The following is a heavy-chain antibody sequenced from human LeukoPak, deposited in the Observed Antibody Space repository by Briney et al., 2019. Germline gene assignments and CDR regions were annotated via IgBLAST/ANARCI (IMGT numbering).Heavy chain of an antibody. Sequence: GAAVKVPCKACGYTFTSYDIKWVGQATGRGLEWVGYMKPHSGNTDYAQKFQGRVTMPRNTSINTAYLELSSLRSEDTAVYYCASGKVYSYYMDVWGKGTTVTVSS. J-gene: IGHJ6*03. CDR3: ASGKVYSYYMDV. CDR1: GYTFTSYD. D-gene: IGHD2-21*01. V-gene: IGHV1-8*01. CDR2: MKPHSGNT.